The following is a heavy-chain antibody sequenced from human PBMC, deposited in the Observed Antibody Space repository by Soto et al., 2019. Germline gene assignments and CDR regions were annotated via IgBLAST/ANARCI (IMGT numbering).Heavy chain of an antibody. J-gene: IGHJ4*02. D-gene: IGHD5-18*01. Sequence: HVELVQSGADVKKPGASVTISCKASGYTCTDYALHCVRQAPGQRLEWMGWLNADAGNTLNSQKSQGRITITRDTSASTAYMELNSLKSVNTAIYYCARDTGYTFGSLNYWGPGTLVTVSS. V-gene: IGHV1-3*01. CDR2: LNADAGNT. CDR3: ARDTGYTFGSLNY. CDR1: GYTCTDYA.